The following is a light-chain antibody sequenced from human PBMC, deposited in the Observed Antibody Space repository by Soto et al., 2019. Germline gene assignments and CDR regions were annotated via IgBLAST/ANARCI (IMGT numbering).Light chain of an antibody. J-gene: IGKJ1*01. CDR1: QSLLYSNGYNY. CDR2: LGS. CDR3: MQALDGRT. Sequence: DIVMTQFPLSLPVTPGEPASISCRCSQSLLYSNGYNYLDWYLQKPGQSPQLLIYLGSNRASGVPDRFSGSGSGTDFTLKISRVEAEDAGVYYCMQALDGRTFGQGTKVEIK. V-gene: IGKV2-28*01.